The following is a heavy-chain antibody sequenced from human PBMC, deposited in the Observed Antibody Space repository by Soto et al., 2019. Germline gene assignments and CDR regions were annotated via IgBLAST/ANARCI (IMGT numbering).Heavy chain of an antibody. CDR3: ARVYDSSGYEY. CDR1: GFSLSNPRMG. V-gene: IGHV2-26*01. CDR2: IFSNDDK. D-gene: IGHD3-22*01. Sequence: QVSLKESGPVLVKPTETLTLTCTVSGFSLSNPRMGVSWIRQPPGKALVWLAHIFSNDDKSYSTSLKSRVTISKDTSKSQVVLTMTNMDPVDTATYYCARVYDSSGYEYWGQGTLVTVSS. J-gene: IGHJ4*02.